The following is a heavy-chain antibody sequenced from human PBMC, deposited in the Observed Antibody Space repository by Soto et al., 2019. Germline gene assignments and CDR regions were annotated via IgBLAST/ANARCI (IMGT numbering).Heavy chain of an antibody. CDR3: ARDLAPYYDFWSGYFYNGMDV. Sequence: QVQLVQSGAEVKKPGASVKVSCKASGYTFTSYGISWVRQAPGQGLEWMGWISAYNGNANYAQKLQGRVTMTTDTSTSIAYMELRRLRSDDKAVYYCARDLAPYYDFWSGYFYNGMDVWGQGTTVTVSS. D-gene: IGHD3-3*01. J-gene: IGHJ6*02. CDR2: ISAYNGNA. CDR1: GYTFTSYG. V-gene: IGHV1-18*01.